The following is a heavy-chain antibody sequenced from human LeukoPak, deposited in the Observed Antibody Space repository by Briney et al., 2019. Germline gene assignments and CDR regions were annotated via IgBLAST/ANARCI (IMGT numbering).Heavy chain of an antibody. D-gene: IGHD2-15*01. CDR3: ARSTLYCSGGSCHTNWFDP. V-gene: IGHV4-4*07. CDR2: IYTRGST. CDR1: GGSISSYY. Sequence: PSETLSLTCTVSGGSISSYYWSWIRQPAGKGLEWIGRIYTRGSTNYNPSLKSRVTISVDTSKNQFSLKLSSVTAADTAVYYCARSTLYCSGGSCHTNWFDPWGQGTLVTVSS. J-gene: IGHJ5*02.